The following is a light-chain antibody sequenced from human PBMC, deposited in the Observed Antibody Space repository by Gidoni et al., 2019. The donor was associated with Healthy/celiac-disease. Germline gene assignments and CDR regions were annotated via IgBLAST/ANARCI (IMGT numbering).Light chain of an antibody. Sequence: DIQMPQSPSSLSASVGDRVTITCRASQVIRNYLAWYQQKPGKVPKLLIYAAATLQSGVPSRFSGSGSGTDFTLNISSLQPEDVATYYCKKYISAPQTFGQGTKVEIK. CDR2: AAA. CDR3: KKYISAPQT. J-gene: IGKJ1*01. V-gene: IGKV1-27*01. CDR1: QVIRNY.